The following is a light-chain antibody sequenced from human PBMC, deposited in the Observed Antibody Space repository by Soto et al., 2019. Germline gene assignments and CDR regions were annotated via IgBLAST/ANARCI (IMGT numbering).Light chain of an antibody. J-gene: IGKJ4*01. CDR2: AAS. CDR3: LQDYNYPLT. V-gene: IGKV1-6*01. CDR1: QDIAKD. Sequence: AIQMTQSPSSLSASVVDRVIITCRASQDIAKDLGWYQQKPGKAPELLIFAASSLHNGVPSRFSGSGSGTDFTLTISSLQPEDFATYYCLQDYNYPLTFGGGTKVDIK.